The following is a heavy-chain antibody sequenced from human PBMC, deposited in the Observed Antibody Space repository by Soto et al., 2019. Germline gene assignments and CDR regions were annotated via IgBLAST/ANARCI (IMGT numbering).Heavy chain of an antibody. CDR2: IYYSGST. J-gene: IGHJ6*02. V-gene: IGHV4-59*01. CDR3: ARSVYDFWSGYRLYYYYGMDV. Sequence: AETLSLTGTVSGGSISSYYWSWIRQPPGKGLEWIGYIYYSGSTNYNPSLKSRVTISVDTSKNQFSLKLSSVTAADTAVYYCARSVYDFWSGYRLYYYYGMDVWGQGTTVTVSS. CDR1: GGSISSYY. D-gene: IGHD3-3*01.